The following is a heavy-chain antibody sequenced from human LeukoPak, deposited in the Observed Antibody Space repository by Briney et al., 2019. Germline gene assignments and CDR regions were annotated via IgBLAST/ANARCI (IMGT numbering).Heavy chain of an antibody. CDR2: IYYSGST. CDR1: GGSISSYY. V-gene: IGHV4-59*01. CDR3: ARDRGVIIKNYYYYYGMDV. D-gene: IGHD3-10*01. J-gene: IGHJ6*02. Sequence: SETLSLTCTVSGGSISSYYWSWIRQPPGKGLEWSGYIYYSGSTNYNPSLKSRVTISVDTSKNQFSLKLSSVTAADTAVYYCARDRGVIIKNYYYYYGMDVWGQGTTVTVSS.